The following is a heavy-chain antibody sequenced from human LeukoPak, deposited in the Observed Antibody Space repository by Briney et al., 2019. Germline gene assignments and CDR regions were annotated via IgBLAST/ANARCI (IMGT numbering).Heavy chain of an antibody. CDR2: IYYSGST. CDR3: ARGAMIVVVTPYYFDY. CDR1: GGSISSYY. D-gene: IGHD3-22*01. J-gene: IGHJ4*02. Sequence: SETLSLTCTVSGGSISSYYWGWIRQPPGKGLEWIGSIYYSGSTYYNPSLKSRVTISVDTSKNQFSLKLSSVTAADTAVYYCARGAMIVVVTPYYFDYWGQGTLVTVSS. V-gene: IGHV4-39*07.